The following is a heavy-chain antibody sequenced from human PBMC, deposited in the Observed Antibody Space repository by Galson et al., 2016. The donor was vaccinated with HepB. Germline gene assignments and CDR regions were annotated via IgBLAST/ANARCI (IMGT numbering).Heavy chain of an antibody. CDR1: GGSVSIGTFY. J-gene: IGHJ4*02. CDR2: ISYSGST. D-gene: IGHD6-19*01. Sequence: TLSLTCTVSGGSVSIGTFYWSWIRQQPGKGLEWIGFISYSGSTSYNPSLKSRATISTDASKNHSSLKLSSVTAADPAVFYCARAKTGYSSGWAFDFWGQGSLVTVSS. CDR3: ARAKTGYSSGWAFDF. V-gene: IGHV4-31*03.